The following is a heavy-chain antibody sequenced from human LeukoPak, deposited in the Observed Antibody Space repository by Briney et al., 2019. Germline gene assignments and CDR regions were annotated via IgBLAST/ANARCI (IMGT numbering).Heavy chain of an antibody. Sequence: XAXGXXXEWLSYISSTSSAIYYADSLKGRFTISRDNAKNSLYLQMNSLGAEDTAVYYCARAIASYGDSAYWGQGTLXT. CDR2: ISSTSSAI. D-gene: IGHD5-18*01. J-gene: IGHJ4*02. CDR3: ARAIASYGDSAY. V-gene: IGHV3-48*04.